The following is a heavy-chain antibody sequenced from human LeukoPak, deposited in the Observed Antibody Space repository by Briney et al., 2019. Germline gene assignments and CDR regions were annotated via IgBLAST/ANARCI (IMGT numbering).Heavy chain of an antibody. D-gene: IGHD2-2*01. CDR1: GYTFTSYD. Sequence: ASVKVSCKASGYTFTSYDINWVRQATGQGLEWMGWMNPNSGNTGYAQKFQGRVTMTRNTSISTAYMELSSLRSEDTAVYYCARGPHCSSTSCYVWGDYYFDYWGQGTLVTVSS. CDR2: MNPNSGNT. V-gene: IGHV1-8*01. CDR3: ARGPHCSSTSCYVWGDYYFDY. J-gene: IGHJ4*02.